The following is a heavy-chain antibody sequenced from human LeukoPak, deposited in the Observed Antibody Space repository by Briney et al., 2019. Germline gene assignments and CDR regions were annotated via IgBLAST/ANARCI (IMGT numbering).Heavy chain of an antibody. Sequence: GGSLRLSCAASGFTVSSNYMSWVRQAPGKGLEWVSVIYSGGSTYYADSVKGRFTISRDNSKNTLYLQMNSLRAEDTAVYYCAKSWVTIFGVVMPDYYYGMDVWGQGTTVTVSS. CDR2: IYSGGST. J-gene: IGHJ6*02. V-gene: IGHV3-53*01. CDR3: AKSWVTIFGVVMPDYYYGMDV. D-gene: IGHD3-3*01. CDR1: GFTVSSNY.